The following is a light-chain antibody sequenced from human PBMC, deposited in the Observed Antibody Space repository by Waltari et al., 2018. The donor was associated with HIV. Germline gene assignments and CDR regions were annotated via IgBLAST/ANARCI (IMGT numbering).Light chain of an antibody. CDR2: QAS. J-gene: IGKJ1*01. Sequence: DIQVTQSPSALSASVGDTVTISCRASQPVSSWMAWFLQRPSKAPRLLIYQASILASGVPSRFSGSRSGTDFSLTIRGLQPDDFGTYYCQQYNWHWTFGQGTRM. V-gene: IGKV1-5*01. CDR1: QPVSSW. CDR3: QQYNWHWT.